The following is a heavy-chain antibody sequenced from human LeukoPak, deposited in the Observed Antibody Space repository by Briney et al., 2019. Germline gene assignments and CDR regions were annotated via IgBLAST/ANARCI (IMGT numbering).Heavy chain of an antibody. J-gene: IGHJ4*02. V-gene: IGHV4-34*01. Sequence: PSETLSLTCAVYGGSFSGYYWSWIRQPPGKGLEWIGEINHSGSTNYNPSLKSRVTISVDTSKNQFSLKLSSVTAADTAVYHCARGRWFGGGFDYWGQGTLVTVSS. D-gene: IGHD3-10*01. CDR1: GGSFSGYY. CDR2: INHSGST. CDR3: ARGRWFGGGFDY.